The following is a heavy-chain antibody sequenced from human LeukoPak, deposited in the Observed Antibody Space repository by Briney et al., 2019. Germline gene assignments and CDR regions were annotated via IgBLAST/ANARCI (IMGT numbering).Heavy chain of an antibody. D-gene: IGHD6-19*01. V-gene: IGHV1-8*01. CDR3: ARDKIAVAGKGFDY. J-gene: IGHJ4*02. CDR1: GYTFTSYD. Sequence: GASVKVSCKASGYTFTSYDINWVRQAPGQGLEWMGWMNPNSGNTGYAQKFQGRVTMTRNTSISTAYMELSSLRSEDTAVYYCARDKIAVAGKGFDYWGQGTLVTVSS. CDR2: MNPNSGNT.